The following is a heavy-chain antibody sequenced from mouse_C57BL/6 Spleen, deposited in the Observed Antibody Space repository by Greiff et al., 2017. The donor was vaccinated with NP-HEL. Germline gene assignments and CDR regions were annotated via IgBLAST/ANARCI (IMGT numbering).Heavy chain of an antibody. J-gene: IGHJ1*03. CDR3: AREYYGSRDWYFDV. CDR2: INYDGSST. V-gene: IGHV5-16*01. CDR1: GFTFSDYY. Sequence: DVKLVESEGGLVQPGRSMKLSCTASGFTFSDYYMAWVRQVPEKGLEWVANINYDGSSTYYLDSLKSRFIISRDNAKNILYLQMSSLKSEDTATYYCAREYYGSRDWYFDVWGTGTTVTVSS. D-gene: IGHD1-1*01.